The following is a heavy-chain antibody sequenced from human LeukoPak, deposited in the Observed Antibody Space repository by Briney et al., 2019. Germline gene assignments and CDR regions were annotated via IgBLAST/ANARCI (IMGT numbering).Heavy chain of an antibody. D-gene: IGHD4-17*01. CDR3: AKFGAGDHGDDNPLFDY. V-gene: IGHV3-23*01. J-gene: IGHJ4*02. CDR1: GFTFSNYA. CDR2: IRPRGDGT. Sequence: GGSLRLSCAASGFTFSNYAMTWVRQAPGKGLEWVSAIRPRGDGTYYADSMKGRFTVSRDNSKNTLYLQMNSLRAEDTAVYYCAKFGAGDHGDDNPLFDYWGQGALVTVSS.